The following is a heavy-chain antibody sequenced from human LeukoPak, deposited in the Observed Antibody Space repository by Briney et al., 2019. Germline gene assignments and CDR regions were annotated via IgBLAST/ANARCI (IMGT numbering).Heavy chain of an antibody. D-gene: IGHD1-26*01. V-gene: IGHV3-53*01. CDR3: ARDGNSGSYFDY. J-gene: IGHJ4*02. CDR2: IYSGGST. CDR1: GFTVSSNY. Sequence: GGSLRLSCAASGFTVSSNYMSWVRQAPGKGLEWVSVIYSGGSTYYADSVKGRFTISRDNAKNSLYLQMNSLRAEDTAVYYCARDGNSGSYFDYWGQGTLVTVSS.